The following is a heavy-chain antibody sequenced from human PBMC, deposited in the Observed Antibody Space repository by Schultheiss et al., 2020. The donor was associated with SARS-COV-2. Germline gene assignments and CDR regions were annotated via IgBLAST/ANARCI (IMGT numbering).Heavy chain of an antibody. CDR1: GGSFSGYF. J-gene: IGHJ4*02. Sequence: GSLRLSCAVYGGSFSGYFWTWIRQSPGKGLEWIGEINHSGTTNYNPSLKSRVTISVDTSKNQLSLKLSSMTAADTAVYYCARGRHSSSLYYYDSSGRQYKVIYYFDYWGQGTLVTVSS. D-gene: IGHD3-22*01. CDR2: INHSGTT. CDR3: ARGRHSSSLYYYDSSGRQYKVIYYFDY. V-gene: IGHV4-34*01.